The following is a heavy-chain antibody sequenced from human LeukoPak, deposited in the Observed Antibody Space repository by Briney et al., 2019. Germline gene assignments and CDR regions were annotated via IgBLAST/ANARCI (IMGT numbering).Heavy chain of an antibody. CDR2: ISYDGSNK. D-gene: IGHD5-18*01. Sequence: GGSLRLSCAASGFTFSSYGMHWVRQAPGKGLEWVAVISYDGSNKYYADSVKDRFTISRDNSENTLYLQMNSLRAEDTAVYYCAKGNVDTAMVIGYWGQGTLVTVSS. CDR3: AKGNVDTAMVIGY. J-gene: IGHJ4*02. CDR1: GFTFSSYG. V-gene: IGHV3-30*18.